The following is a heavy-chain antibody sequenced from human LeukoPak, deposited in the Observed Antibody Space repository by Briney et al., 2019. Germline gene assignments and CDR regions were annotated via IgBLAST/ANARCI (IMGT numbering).Heavy chain of an antibody. V-gene: IGHV3-74*01. J-gene: IGHJ4*02. CDR1: GFTFSRYW. CDR3: AKPLGGSYLFDR. D-gene: IGHD1-26*01. Sequence: GGSLRLSCAASGFTFSRYWMHWVRQAPGKGLVWVSRINTDGSRTTYADSVKGRFTISRDTSKEILYLQMDSLRPEDTAVYYCAKPLGGSYLFDRWGQGTLVTVSS. CDR2: INTDGSRT.